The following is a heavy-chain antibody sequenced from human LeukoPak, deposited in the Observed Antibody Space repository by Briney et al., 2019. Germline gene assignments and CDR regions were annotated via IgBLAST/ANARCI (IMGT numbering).Heavy chain of an antibody. Sequence: ASVKVSCKASGYTFTNYGISWVRQAPGHGLEWMGWISTYNGNSNYAQKLQDSVTMTTDTPTTTAYMELRSLRSDDTAVYFCARAGGWAREDYKGDAFNIWGQGTMVTVSS. V-gene: IGHV1-18*01. J-gene: IGHJ3*02. CDR2: ISTYNGNS. CDR1: GYTFTNYG. CDR3: ARAGGWAREDYKGDAFNI. D-gene: IGHD6-19*01.